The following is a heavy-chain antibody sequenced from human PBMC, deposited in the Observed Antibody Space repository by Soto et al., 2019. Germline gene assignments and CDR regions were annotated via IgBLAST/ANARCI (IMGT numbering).Heavy chain of an antibody. CDR1: GYTFSSYS. D-gene: IGHD1-1*01. Sequence: EVQLVESGGGLVQPGGSLRLSCGASGYTFSSYSMNWVRQAPGKGLEWVSYISSSSSTIYYADSVKGRFTISRDNAKNSLYLQMNSLRDEDTAVYYCARHRTTHESAWLDYWGQGTLVTVSS. CDR2: ISSSSSTI. J-gene: IGHJ4*02. V-gene: IGHV3-48*02. CDR3: ARHRTTHESAWLDY.